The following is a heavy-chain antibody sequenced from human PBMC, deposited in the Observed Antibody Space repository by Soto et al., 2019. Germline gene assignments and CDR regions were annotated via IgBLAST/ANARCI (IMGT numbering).Heavy chain of an antibody. CDR3: ARGKLGNWFDP. V-gene: IGHV3-13*01. CDR2: IGTAGDT. D-gene: IGHD1-26*01. J-gene: IGHJ5*02. CDR1: GFTFSSYD. Sequence: PVGSLRLSCAASGFTFSSYDMHWVRQATGKGLEWVSAIGTAGDTYYPGSVKGRFTISRENAKNSLYLQMNSLRAGDTAVYYCARGKLGNWFDPWGQGTLVTVSS.